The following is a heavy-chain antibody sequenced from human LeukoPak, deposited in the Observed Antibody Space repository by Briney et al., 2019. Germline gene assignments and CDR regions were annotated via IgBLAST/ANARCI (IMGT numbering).Heavy chain of an antibody. CDR2: IIPIFGTA. Sequence: AASVKVSCKASGGTFSSYAISWVRQAPGQGLEWMGGIIPIFGTANYAQKFQGRVTITTDESTSTAYMELSRLRSDDTAVYYCARDSLLEDIVVVPAAFDYWGQGTLVTVSS. CDR1: GGTFSSYA. J-gene: IGHJ4*02. CDR3: ARDSLLEDIVVVPAAFDY. V-gene: IGHV1-69*05. D-gene: IGHD2-2*01.